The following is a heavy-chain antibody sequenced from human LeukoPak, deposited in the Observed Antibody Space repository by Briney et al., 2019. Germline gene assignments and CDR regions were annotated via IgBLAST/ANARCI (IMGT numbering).Heavy chain of an antibody. CDR3: ARGDDFWSGYRNYYFDY. J-gene: IGHJ4*02. V-gene: IGHV3-33*01. CDR1: GFTFSSYG. D-gene: IGHD3-3*01. CDR2: IWYDGSNK. Sequence: GRSLRLSCAASGFTFSSYGMHRVRQAPGKGLEWVAVIWYDGSNKYYADSVKGRFTISRDNSKNTLYLQMNSLRAEDTAVYYCARGDDFWSGYRNYYFDYWGQGTLVTVSS.